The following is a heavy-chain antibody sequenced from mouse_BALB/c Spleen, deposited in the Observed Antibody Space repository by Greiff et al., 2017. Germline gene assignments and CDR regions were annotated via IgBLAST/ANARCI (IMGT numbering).Heavy chain of an antibody. CDR2: IWGDGST. J-gene: IGHJ4*01. Sequence: VQLQQSGPGLVAPSQSLSITCTVSGFSLTGYGVNWVRQPPGKGLEWLGMIWGDGSTDYNSALKSRLSISKDNSKSQVFLKMNSLQTDDTARYYCARELADFLYAMDYWGQGTSVTVSS. D-gene: IGHD2-4*01. CDR3: ARELADFLYAMDY. V-gene: IGHV2-6-7*01. CDR1: GFSLTGYG.